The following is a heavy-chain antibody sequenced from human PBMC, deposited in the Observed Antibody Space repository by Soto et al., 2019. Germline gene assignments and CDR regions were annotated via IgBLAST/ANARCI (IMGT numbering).Heavy chain of an antibody. D-gene: IGHD5-12*01. CDR3: ARVAGYDNNFDY. Sequence: PSETLSLTCAASGGSISSSYWSWIRQPPGKGLEWIGYIYYSGSTNYNPSLKSRVTISVDTSKNQFSLKLSSVTAADTAVYYCARVAGYDNNFDYWGQGTLVTVSS. V-gene: IGHV4-59*01. CDR2: IYYSGST. J-gene: IGHJ4*02. CDR1: GGSISSSY.